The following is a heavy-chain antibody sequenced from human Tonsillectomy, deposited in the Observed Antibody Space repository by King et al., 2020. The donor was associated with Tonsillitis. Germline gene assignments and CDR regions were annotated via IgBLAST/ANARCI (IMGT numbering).Heavy chain of an antibody. D-gene: IGHD5/OR15-5a*01. J-gene: IGHJ3*02. CDR1: GGSFSGYY. CDR3: ARGGSHSVYDPKRGAFDI. Sequence: VQLQQWGAGLLKPSETLSLTCAVYGGSFSGYYWSWIRQPPGKGLEWIGEINHSGSTNYNPSLKSRVTISVDTSKNQFSLKLSSVTAADTAVYYCARGGSHSVYDPKRGAFDIWGQGTMVTVSS. CDR2: INHSGST. V-gene: IGHV4-34*01.